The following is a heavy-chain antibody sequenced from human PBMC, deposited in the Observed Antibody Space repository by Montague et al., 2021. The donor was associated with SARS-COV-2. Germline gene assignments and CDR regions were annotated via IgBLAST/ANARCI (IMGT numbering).Heavy chain of an antibody. V-gene: IGHV4-61*02. D-gene: IGHD3-3*01. J-gene: IGHJ4*02. CDR1: GGSISSGSYY. CDR2: IYTSGST. Sequence: TLSLTCTVSGGSISSGSYYWSWIRQPAGKGLEWIGRIYTSGSTNYNPSLKSRVTISVDTSKNQFSLKLSSVTAADTAVYYCARVDFWSGYLYFDYWGQGTLVTVSS. CDR3: ARVDFWSGYLYFDY.